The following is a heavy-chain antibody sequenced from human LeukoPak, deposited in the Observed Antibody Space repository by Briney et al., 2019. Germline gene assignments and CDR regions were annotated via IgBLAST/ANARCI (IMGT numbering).Heavy chain of an antibody. D-gene: IGHD3-3*01. V-gene: IGHV1-69*13. J-gene: IGHJ4*02. Sequence: GASVKVSCEASGVTFSSYAISWVRQAPGQGLEWMGGIIPVFGTANYAQKFQGRVTITADESTSTAYMELSSLRSEDTAVYYCAREYLGGHDFWSGYSDYWGQGTLVTVSS. CDR2: IIPVFGTA. CDR1: GVTFSSYA. CDR3: AREYLGGHDFWSGYSDY.